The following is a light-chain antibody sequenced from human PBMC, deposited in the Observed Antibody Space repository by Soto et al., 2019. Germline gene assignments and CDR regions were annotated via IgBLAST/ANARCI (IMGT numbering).Light chain of an antibody. CDR3: SSYRSSDTLEV. Sequence: QSVLTQPSSVSASPGQSISISCTGTSDDIGAYDYVSWYQQHPGKAPKLILYAGSNRPSGVSTRFSGSKSGNTASLTISGVQADNEADYYCSSYRSSDTLEVFGTGTKVTVL. J-gene: IGLJ1*01. V-gene: IGLV2-14*01. CDR1: SDDIGAYDY. CDR2: AGS.